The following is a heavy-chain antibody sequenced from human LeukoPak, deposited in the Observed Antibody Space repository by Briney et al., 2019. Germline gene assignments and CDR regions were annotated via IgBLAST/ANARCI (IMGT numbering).Heavy chain of an antibody. D-gene: IGHD3-16*01. CDR2: ISSSRSTI. CDR1: GFTFSSFE. V-gene: IGHV3-48*03. J-gene: IGHJ4*02. CDR3: AREGVMAPYYFDY. Sequence: PGGSRRLSCAASGFTFSSFEMNWVRQAPGEGLEWVSYISSSRSTIYYADSVKGRFTISRDNDKNSLYLQMNSLSVEDTAVYYCAREGVMAPYYFDYWGQGTLVTVSS.